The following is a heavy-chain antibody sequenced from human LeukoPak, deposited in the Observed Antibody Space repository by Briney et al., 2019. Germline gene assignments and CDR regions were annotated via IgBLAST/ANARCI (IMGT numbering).Heavy chain of an antibody. D-gene: IGHD6-19*01. CDR2: IYPGDSDT. V-gene: IGHV5-51*01. CDR3: ARRGSGWYVDY. Sequence: GESPKISFKGSGYTFTSYWIGWVRPMPGKGLEWVGIIYPGDSDTRYSPSFQGQVSLSVDKSISTAYLQWSSLKASDTAMYYCARRGSGWYVDYWGQGTLVTVSS. CDR1: GYTFTSYW. J-gene: IGHJ4*02.